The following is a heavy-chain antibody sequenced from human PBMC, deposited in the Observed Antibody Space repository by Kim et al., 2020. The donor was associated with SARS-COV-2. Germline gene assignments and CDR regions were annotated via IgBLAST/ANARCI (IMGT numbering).Heavy chain of an antibody. CDR2: ST. Sequence: STNYNPSLKSRVTISVDTSKNQFSLKLSSVTAADTAVYYCAGRGTSNFDYWGQGTLVTVSS. CDR3: AGRGTSNFDY. J-gene: IGHJ4*02. V-gene: IGHV4-34*01. D-gene: IGHD1-1*01.